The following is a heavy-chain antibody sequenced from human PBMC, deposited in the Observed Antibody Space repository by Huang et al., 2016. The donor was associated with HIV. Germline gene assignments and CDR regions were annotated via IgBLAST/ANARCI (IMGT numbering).Heavy chain of an antibody. D-gene: IGHD3-16*01. CDR3: ARSIMITSGGLHFDF. Sequence: VQLQESGPGLVKPSQTLSLACSVSGGSISNGVYYWNWIRQPPGKGLEWIGYISYIGTTSYNPSCKSRLTISKDTSKNQFSLTLASVTAADTAMYYCARSIMITSGGLHFDFWGQGTLGTVSS. V-gene: IGHV4-30-4*08. CDR2: ISYIGTT. J-gene: IGHJ4*02. CDR1: GGSISNGVYY.